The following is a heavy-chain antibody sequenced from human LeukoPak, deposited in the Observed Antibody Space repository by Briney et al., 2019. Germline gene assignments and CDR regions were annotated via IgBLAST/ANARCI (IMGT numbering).Heavy chain of an antibody. J-gene: IGHJ4*02. CDR1: GGSISSSN. D-gene: IGHD3-10*01. CDR3: AKTALRITMVRGAWFDY. CDR2: ISYDGSNK. Sequence: LSLTCAVSGGSISSSNWWSWVRQPPGKGLEWVAVISYDGSNKYYADSVKGRFTISRDNSKNTLYLQMNSLRAEDTAVYYCAKTALRITMVRGAWFDYWGQGTLVTVSS. V-gene: IGHV3-30*18.